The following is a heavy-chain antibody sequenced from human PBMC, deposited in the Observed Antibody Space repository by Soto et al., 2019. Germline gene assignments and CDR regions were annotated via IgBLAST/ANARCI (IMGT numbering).Heavy chain of an antibody. Sequence: PGGSLRLSCAASGFTSGFTFSSYGMHWVRQAPGKGLEWVAVVSYDGSNKYYADSVKGRFTISRDNSKNTLSLQVNSLRPEDTAVYHCVKDVSGGYRYGYGLDVWGQGTTVTV. V-gene: IGHV3-30*18. CDR1: GFTFSSYG. CDR2: VSYDGSNK. CDR3: VKDVSGGYRYGYGLDV. D-gene: IGHD5-18*01. J-gene: IGHJ6*02.